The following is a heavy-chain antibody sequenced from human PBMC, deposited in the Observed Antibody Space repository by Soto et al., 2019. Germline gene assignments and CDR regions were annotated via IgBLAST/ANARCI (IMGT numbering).Heavy chain of an antibody. D-gene: IGHD1-1*01. CDR3: VRYGTKTLRECFDP. CDR2: IYATGTT. J-gene: IGHJ5*02. CDR1: GASISGFY. V-gene: IGHV4-4*07. Sequence: PSETLSLTCTVSGASISGFYWSWIRKSAGKGLEWIGRIYATGTTDYNPSLKSRVMMSVDTSKKQFSLKLRSVTAADTAVYYCVRYGTKTLRECFDPWGQGISVTVSS.